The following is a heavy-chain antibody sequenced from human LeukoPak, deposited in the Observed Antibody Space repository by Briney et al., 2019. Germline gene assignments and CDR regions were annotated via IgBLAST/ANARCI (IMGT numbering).Heavy chain of an antibody. CDR1: GGSISSSNYY. V-gene: IGHV4-39*01. Sequence: TLSLTCTVSGGSISSSNYYWGWIRQPPGKGLEWIGSIYYSGNTYYNPSLKSRVTISVDTSKNQFSLKLTSVTAADTAVYYCARRRGTYYDFDYWGQGTLVTVSS. CDR3: ARRRGTYYDFDY. J-gene: IGHJ4*02. CDR2: IYYSGNT. D-gene: IGHD1-26*01.